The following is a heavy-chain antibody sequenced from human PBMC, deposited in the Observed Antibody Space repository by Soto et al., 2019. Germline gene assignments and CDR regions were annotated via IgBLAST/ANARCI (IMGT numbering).Heavy chain of an antibody. Sequence: EVQVLESGGGLVQPGGSLRLSCAASGFTIRNYAMSWVRQAPGKALEWVAGISGTTDRTYYRDSVEGRFTIFKDTSKNTLYLEMNSRRAEDTALYRCEGSWTWGQGTLVTVSS. CDR1: GFTIRNYA. CDR2: ISGTTDRT. V-gene: IGHV3-23*02. CDR3: EGSWT. J-gene: IGHJ1*01. D-gene: IGHD5-12*01.